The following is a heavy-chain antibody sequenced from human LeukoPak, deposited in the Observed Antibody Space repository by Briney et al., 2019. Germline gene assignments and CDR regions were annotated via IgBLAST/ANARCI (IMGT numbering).Heavy chain of an antibody. CDR1: GFTFSSYS. CDR3: ARDGRANYYGSGSDY. J-gene: IGHJ4*02. D-gene: IGHD3-10*01. CDR2: ISSSSSCI. Sequence: GGSLRLSCAASGFTFSSYSMNWVRQAPGKGLEWVSSISSSSSCIYYADSVKGRFTISRDNAKNSLYLQMNSLRAEDTAVYYCARDGRANYYGSGSDYWGQGTLVTVSS. V-gene: IGHV3-21*01.